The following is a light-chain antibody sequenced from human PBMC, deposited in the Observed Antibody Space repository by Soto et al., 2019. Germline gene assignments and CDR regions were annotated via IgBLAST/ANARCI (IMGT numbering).Light chain of an antibody. CDR1: QYIHTH. J-gene: IGKJ1*01. Sequence: DIQMTQSPSSLSASVGDRVTITCRASQYIHTHLAWYQQKPGNSPKLLVYGASTLHSGVPSRFSASGSGTDSILTISSLQSEDVATYYCQTYDKAPWTFGPGTRV. CDR2: GAS. V-gene: IGKV1-27*01. CDR3: QTYDKAPWT.